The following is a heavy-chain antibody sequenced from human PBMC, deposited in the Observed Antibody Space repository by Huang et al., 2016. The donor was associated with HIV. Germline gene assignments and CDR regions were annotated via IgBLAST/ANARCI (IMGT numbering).Heavy chain of an antibody. D-gene: IGHD3-3*01. CDR1: GFSFSSYG. CDR2: ITRSSTYK. J-gene: IGHJ4*02. CDR3: ARGSPPPFSTD. Sequence: VQLVESGGGVVKPGGSLRLSCGASGFSFSSYGMNLVRQAPGKGLEWVSSITRSSTYKDYADSGKGRFPIARDNAKNSLYLKMNSLRAEDTAVYYWARGSPPPFSTDWGQGTLVTVSS. V-gene: IGHV3-21*01.